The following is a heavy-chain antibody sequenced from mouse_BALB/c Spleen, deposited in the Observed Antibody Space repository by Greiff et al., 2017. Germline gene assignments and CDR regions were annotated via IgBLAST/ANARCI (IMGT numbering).Heavy chain of an antibody. J-gene: IGHJ3*01. D-gene: IGHD1-1*02. Sequence: LMKPGASVKISCKATGHTFSSYWIDWVKQRPGHGLELIGEILPGSGSTNYNEKFKGKATFTADTSSNTAYMQLSSLTSEDSAVYYCARHYPFAYWGQGTLVTVSA. CDR1: GHTFSSYW. V-gene: IGHV1-9*01. CDR2: ILPGSGST. CDR3: ARHYPFAY.